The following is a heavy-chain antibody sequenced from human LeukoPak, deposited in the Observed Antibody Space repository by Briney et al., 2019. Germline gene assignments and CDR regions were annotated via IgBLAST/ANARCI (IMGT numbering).Heavy chain of an antibody. CDR1: GGSISSNSDY. CDR3: AREVLAATNWFDP. Sequence: SETLSLTCTVSGGSISSNSDYWGWIRQPPGKGLEWIGSIYYSGTTYYNPSLKSRVTISVDTSKNQFSLKLSSVTAADTAVYYCAREVLAATNWFDPWGQGTLVTVSS. CDR2: IYYSGTT. V-gene: IGHV4-39*07. D-gene: IGHD6-13*01. J-gene: IGHJ5*02.